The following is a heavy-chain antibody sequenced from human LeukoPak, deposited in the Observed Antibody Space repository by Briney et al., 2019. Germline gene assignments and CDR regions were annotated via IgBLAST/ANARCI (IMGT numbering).Heavy chain of an antibody. D-gene: IGHD3-10*01. CDR2: ISGSGGST. CDR1: GFTFSSYA. V-gene: IGHV3-23*01. CDR3: AKRWDGSGSYFFDY. Sequence: GGSLGLSCAASGFTFSSYALSWVRQAPGKGLEWVSAISGSGGSTYYADSVKGRFTISRDNSKNTLYLQMNSLRAEDTAVYYCAKRWDGSGSYFFDYWGQGTLVTVSS. J-gene: IGHJ4*02.